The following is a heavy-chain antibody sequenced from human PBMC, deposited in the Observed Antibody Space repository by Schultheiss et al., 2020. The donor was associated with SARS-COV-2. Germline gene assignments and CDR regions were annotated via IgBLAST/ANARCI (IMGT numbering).Heavy chain of an antibody. J-gene: IGHJ4*02. CDR2: IYHNGNT. D-gene: IGHD4-17*01. V-gene: IGHV4-38-2*01. CDR3: ARLFGDYKVNIQY. CDR1: GYSISSGYY. Sequence: SETLSLTCAVSGYSISSGYYWGWIRQPPGKGLEWIGSIYHNGNTDYNSSLKSRVTMSVDTSKNQFSLKLTSVTAADTAVYYCARLFGDYKVNIQYWGQGTLVTVSS.